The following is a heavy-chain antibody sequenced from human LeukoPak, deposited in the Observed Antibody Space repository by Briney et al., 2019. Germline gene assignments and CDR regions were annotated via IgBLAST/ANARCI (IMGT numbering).Heavy chain of an antibody. D-gene: IGHD2-21*02. V-gene: IGHV1-69*05. J-gene: IGHJ3*02. Sequence: SVKVSCKASGGTFSSYAISWVRQAPGQGLEWMGRIIPIFGTANYARKFQGRVTITTDESTSTAYMELSSLRSEDTAVYYCAREIGVVVVVTSDAFDIWGQGTMVTVSS. CDR3: AREIGVVVVVTSDAFDI. CDR2: IIPIFGTA. CDR1: GGTFSSYA.